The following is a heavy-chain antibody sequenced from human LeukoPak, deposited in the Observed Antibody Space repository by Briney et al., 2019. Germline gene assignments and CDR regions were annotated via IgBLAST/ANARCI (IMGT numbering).Heavy chain of an antibody. CDR1: GFTFSSYS. CDR3: ARIGTYYYGSGSYYYFDY. CDR2: ISSSSSTI. Sequence: GGSLRLSCAASGFTFSSYSINWVRQAPGKGLEWVSYISSSSSTIYYADSVKGRFTISRDNAKNSLYLQMNSLRDEDTAVYYCARIGTYYYGSGSYYYFDYWGQGTLVTVSS. V-gene: IGHV3-48*02. J-gene: IGHJ4*02. D-gene: IGHD3-10*01.